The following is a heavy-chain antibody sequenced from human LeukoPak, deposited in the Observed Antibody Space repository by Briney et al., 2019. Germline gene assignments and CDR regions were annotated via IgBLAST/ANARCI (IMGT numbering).Heavy chain of an antibody. D-gene: IGHD3-22*01. Sequence: PGGSLRLSCAASGFTFSSYAMHWVRQAPGKGLEWVAVISYDGSNKYYADSVKGRFTISRDNSKNTLYLQMNSLRAEDTAVYYCARDTRRSNYYDSSGYYYLWRVEAFDIWGQGTMVTVSS. J-gene: IGHJ3*02. CDR2: ISYDGSNK. V-gene: IGHV3-30-3*01. CDR1: GFTFSSYA. CDR3: ARDTRRSNYYDSSGYYYLWRVEAFDI.